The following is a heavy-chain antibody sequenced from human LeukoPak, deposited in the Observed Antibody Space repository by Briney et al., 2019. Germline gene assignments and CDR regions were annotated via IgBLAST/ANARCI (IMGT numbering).Heavy chain of an antibody. J-gene: IGHJ4*02. Sequence: PSETLSLTCTVSGGSISSSTYFWGWIRQPPGKGLDWIGSFYYSGSSYYNPSLKSRVTISVDTSKSQCSLKLSSVTAADTAVYYCARHMYSGAWYYFDYWGQGALVTVSS. CDR2: FYYSGSS. V-gene: IGHV4-39*01. CDR1: GGSISSSTYF. CDR3: ARHMYSGAWYYFDY. D-gene: IGHD6-19*01.